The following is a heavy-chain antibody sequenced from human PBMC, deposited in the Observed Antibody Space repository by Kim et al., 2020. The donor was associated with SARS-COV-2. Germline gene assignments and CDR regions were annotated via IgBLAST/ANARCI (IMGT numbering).Heavy chain of an antibody. J-gene: IGHJ5*02. Sequence: SETLSLTCAVYGGSFSGYYWSWIRQPPGKGLEWIGEINHSGSTNYNPSLKSRVTISVDTSKNQFSLKLSSVTAADTAVYYCARTWIQLWTTGWFDPWGQGTLVTVSS. V-gene: IGHV4-34*01. D-gene: IGHD5-18*01. CDR2: INHSGST. CDR3: ARTWIQLWTTGWFDP. CDR1: GGSFSGYY.